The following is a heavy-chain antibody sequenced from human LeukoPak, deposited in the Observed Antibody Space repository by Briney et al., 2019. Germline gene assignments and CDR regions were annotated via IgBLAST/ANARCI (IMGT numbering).Heavy chain of an antibody. D-gene: IGHD5-18*01. J-gene: IGHJ3*02. CDR3: ARDKVDTDMVISAFDI. CDR1: GFTFRSHW. V-gene: IGHV3-74*01. CDR2: INNDGSGT. Sequence: GGSLRLSCAASGFTFRSHWMHWVRQTPGKGLVWVSHINNDGSGTSYADSVKGRFTITRDNAKNTLFLQMNSLRAEDTAVYYCARDKVDTDMVISAFDIWGQGTMVTVSS.